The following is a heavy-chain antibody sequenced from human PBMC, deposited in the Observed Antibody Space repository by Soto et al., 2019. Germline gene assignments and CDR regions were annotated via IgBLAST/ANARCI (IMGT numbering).Heavy chain of an antibody. CDR2: INAGNGNT. V-gene: IGHV1-3*01. J-gene: IGHJ6*02. CDR1: GYTFTSYA. CDR3: ASGIAVAGTYYYYGMDV. D-gene: IGHD6-19*01. Sequence: ASVKVSCKASGYTFTSYAMHWVRQAPGQRLEWMGWINAGNGNTKYPQKFQGRVTITRDTSASTAYMELSSLRSEDTAVYYCASGIAVAGTYYYYGMDVWGQGTTVTVSS.